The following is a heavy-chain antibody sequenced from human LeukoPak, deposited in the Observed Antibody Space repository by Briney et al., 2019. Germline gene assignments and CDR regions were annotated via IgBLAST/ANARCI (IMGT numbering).Heavy chain of an antibody. Sequence: ASVKVSCKASGYTFTSYYMHWVRQAPGQGLEWMGIINPSGGSTSYAQKFQGRVTMTRDTSTSTVYMELSSQRSEDTAVYYCARGTMIVVVEHDAFDIWGQGTMVTVSS. CDR2: INPSGGST. V-gene: IGHV1-46*01. J-gene: IGHJ3*02. CDR3: ARGTMIVVVEHDAFDI. CDR1: GYTFTSYY. D-gene: IGHD3-22*01.